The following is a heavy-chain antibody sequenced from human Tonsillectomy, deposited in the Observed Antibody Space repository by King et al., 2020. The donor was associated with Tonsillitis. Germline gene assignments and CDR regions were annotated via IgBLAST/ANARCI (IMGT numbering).Heavy chain of an antibody. CDR3: AASPRYDFWSDYNWFDP. J-gene: IGHJ5*02. CDR1: GGSFNNHY. CDR2: INHSGNT. D-gene: IGHD3-3*01. V-gene: IGHV4-34*01. Sequence: VQLQQWGAGLLKPSETLSLTCAVYGGSFNNHYWSWIRQPPGKGLEWIGDINHSGNTNYNPSLKSRVSISVDTSKNQFSLKLRSVTAADEAVYYCAASPRYDFWSDYNWFDPWGQGTLVTVSS.